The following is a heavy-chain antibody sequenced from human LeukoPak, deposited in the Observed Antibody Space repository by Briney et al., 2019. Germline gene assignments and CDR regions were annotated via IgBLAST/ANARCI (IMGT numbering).Heavy chain of an antibody. CDR1: GYTFTGYY. Sequence: ASVKVSCKASGYTFTGYYMHWVRQAPGQGLEWMGIINPSGGSTSYAQKFQGRVTMTRDTSTSTVYMELSSLRSEDTAVYYCARGWYYYGSGPLFDPWGQGTLVTVSS. CDR2: INPSGGST. J-gene: IGHJ5*02. CDR3: ARGWYYYGSGPLFDP. V-gene: IGHV1-46*01. D-gene: IGHD3-10*01.